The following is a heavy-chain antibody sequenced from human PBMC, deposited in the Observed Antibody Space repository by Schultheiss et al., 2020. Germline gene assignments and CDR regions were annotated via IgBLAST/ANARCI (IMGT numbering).Heavy chain of an antibody. D-gene: IGHD3-3*01. CDR3: ARADTGGYYGVRY. Sequence: GGSLRLSCAASGFTFSDYYMSWIRQAPGKGLEWVSAISGSGGSTYYADSVKGRFTISRDNSKNTLYLQMNSLRAEDTAVYYCARADTGGYYGVRYWGQGTLVTVSS. CDR1: GFTFSDYY. J-gene: IGHJ4*02. CDR2: ISGSGGST. V-gene: IGHV3-23*01.